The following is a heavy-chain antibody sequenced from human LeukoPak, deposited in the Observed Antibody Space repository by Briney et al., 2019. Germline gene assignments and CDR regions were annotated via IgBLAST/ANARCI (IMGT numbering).Heavy chain of an antibody. CDR2: IYYSGST. D-gene: IGHD6-19*01. Sequence: PSETLSLTCTVSGGSISSYYWSWIRQPPGKGLEWIGYIYYSGSTNYNPSLKSRVTISVDTSKNQFSLKLSSVTAADTAVYYCARSFSSGWYGSGTGFDPWGQGTLVTVSS. CDR1: GGSISSYY. CDR3: ARSFSSGWYGSGTGFDP. J-gene: IGHJ5*02. V-gene: IGHV4-59*01.